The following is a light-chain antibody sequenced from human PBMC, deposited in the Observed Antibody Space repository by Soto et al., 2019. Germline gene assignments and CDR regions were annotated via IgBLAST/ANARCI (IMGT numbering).Light chain of an antibody. CDR1: HSISSW. Sequence: DIQMTQSPSTLSAAVGDRVTITCRASHSISSWLAWYQQKPGKAPKFLIYKASSLESGVPSRFSGSGSRTSFTLTIRSLQPDDVATYYCQQYSIWYTFGHGTKLESK. CDR2: KAS. J-gene: IGKJ2*01. V-gene: IGKV1-5*03. CDR3: QQYSIWYT.